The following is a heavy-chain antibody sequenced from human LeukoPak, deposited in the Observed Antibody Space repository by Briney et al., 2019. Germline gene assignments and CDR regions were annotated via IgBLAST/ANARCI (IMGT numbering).Heavy chain of an antibody. V-gene: IGHV3-21*01. CDR3: ARVPADF. CDR2: ISRISDYT. J-gene: IGHJ4*02. CDR1: GFSFTSYS. Sequence: GRSLRPSCVASGFSFTSYSMNWVRQAPGKGLEWVSSISRISDYTYYADSVKGRFTISRDNAKNSLHLQMNSLRAEDTDVYSCARVPADFWGQGTLVTVSS.